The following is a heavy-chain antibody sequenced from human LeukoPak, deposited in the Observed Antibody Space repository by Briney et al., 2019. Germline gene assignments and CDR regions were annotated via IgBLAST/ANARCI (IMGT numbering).Heavy chain of an antibody. D-gene: IGHD6-13*01. CDR2: IYHSGIT. CDR1: GYSISSGYY. Sequence: SEALSLTCAVSGYSISSGYYWGWIRQSPGKGLEWIGSIYHSGITYYKPSLKSRVSISVDTSKNQFSLNLSSVTAADTAVYYCARAAFHYYYYMDVWGKGTTVTVSS. J-gene: IGHJ6*03. CDR3: ARAAFHYYYYMDV. V-gene: IGHV4-38-2*01.